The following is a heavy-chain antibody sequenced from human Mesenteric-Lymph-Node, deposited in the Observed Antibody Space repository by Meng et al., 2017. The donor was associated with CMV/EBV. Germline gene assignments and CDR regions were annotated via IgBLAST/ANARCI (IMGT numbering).Heavy chain of an antibody. V-gene: IGHV3-30*04. J-gene: IGHJ6*02. CDR3: AKDTATHVPSGMDV. CDR2: ISYDGSDE. Sequence: GESLKISCAASGFSFSTYSMTWVRQAPGKALEWVTLISYDGSDEFFADSIKGRFTISRDNSKNTLYLQMNSLRPEDTAVYYCAKDTATHVPSGMDVWGQGTTVTVSS. CDR1: GFSFSTYS. D-gene: IGHD4-11*01.